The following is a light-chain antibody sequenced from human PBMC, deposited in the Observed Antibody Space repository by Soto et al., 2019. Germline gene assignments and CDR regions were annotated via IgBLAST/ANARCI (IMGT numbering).Light chain of an antibody. V-gene: IGKV3-15*01. Sequence: EIVMTQSPATLSVSPGERATLSCRARQRVSNNFAWYQQNLGQAPRLLIYGASTRATGIPARFSGSGSGTEFTLTISSLQSEDFAVYYCQQYNNWPLTFGGGTKVEIK. J-gene: IGKJ4*01. CDR1: QRVSNN. CDR2: GAS. CDR3: QQYNNWPLT.